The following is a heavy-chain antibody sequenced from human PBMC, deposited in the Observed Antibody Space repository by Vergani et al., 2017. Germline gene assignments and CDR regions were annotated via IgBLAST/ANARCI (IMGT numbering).Heavy chain of an antibody. V-gene: IGHV4-59*01. CDR1: GGSISSYY. D-gene: IGHD2-21*02. Sequence: QVQLQESGPGLVKPSETLSLTCTVSGGSISSYYWSWIRQPPGKGLDWIGYIHYSGSTNYNPSLKSRVTISVDTSKNQFSLKLSSVTAADTAVYYCARNPYCGGDCYSDAFDIWGQGTMVTVSS. J-gene: IGHJ3*02. CDR3: ARNPYCGGDCYSDAFDI. CDR2: IHYSGST.